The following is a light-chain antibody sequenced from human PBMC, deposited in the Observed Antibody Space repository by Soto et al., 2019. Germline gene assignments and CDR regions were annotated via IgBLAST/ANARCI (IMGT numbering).Light chain of an antibody. CDR2: GAT. Sequence: EIVLTQSPGTLSLSPGERATLSCRASQSISSSFLAWYQQKPGQAPRLLMYGATSRATGIPDRISGSESGTDFTLTISRLEPEDFAVYYCQQYGSSPRTFGQGTKVEIK. CDR3: QQYGSSPRT. J-gene: IGKJ1*01. V-gene: IGKV3-20*01. CDR1: QSISSSF.